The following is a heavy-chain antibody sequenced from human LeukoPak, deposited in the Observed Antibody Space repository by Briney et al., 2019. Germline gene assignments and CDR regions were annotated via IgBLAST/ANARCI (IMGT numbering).Heavy chain of an antibody. J-gene: IGHJ4*02. V-gene: IGHV3-33*08. CDR2: IWYDGSNK. Sequence: GGSLRLSCAASGFTFSSYSMNWVRQAPGKGLEGVAVIWYDGSNKNYVDSVKGRFTISRDNAKNTLYLQMNSLRAEDTAVYYCARVDGAMGSLDYWGQGMLVTVSS. CDR1: GFTFSSYS. CDR3: ARVDGAMGSLDY. D-gene: IGHD5-18*01.